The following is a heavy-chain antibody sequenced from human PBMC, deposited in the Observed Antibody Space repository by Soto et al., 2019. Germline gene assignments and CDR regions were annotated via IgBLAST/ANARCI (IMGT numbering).Heavy chain of an antibody. CDR1: GFVFSSYA. CDR2: ISGSDGST. D-gene: IGHD3-22*01. J-gene: IGHJ4*02. V-gene: IGHV3-23*01. CDR3: AKDGVAHIPLYTSGSSYDH. Sequence: GGSLRLSCAASGFVFSSYAMSWVRQAPGQGLEWVSAISGSDGSTYYADSVKGRFTISRDNSRNTLYLQMNSLRAEDTAVYYCAKDGVAHIPLYTSGSSYDHWGQGTLVTVSS.